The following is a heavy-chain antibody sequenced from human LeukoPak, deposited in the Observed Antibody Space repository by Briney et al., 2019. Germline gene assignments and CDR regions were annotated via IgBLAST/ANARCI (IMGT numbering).Heavy chain of an antibody. CDR2: INHSGST. CDR3: ARGNSLGSSWPMDV. V-gene: IGHV4-34*01. D-gene: IGHD6-13*01. J-gene: IGHJ6*03. CDR1: GGSFSGYY. Sequence: SETLSLTCAVYGGSFSGYYWSWIRQPPGKGLEWIGEINHSGSTNYNPSLKSRVTISVDTSKNQFSLKLSSVTAADTAVYYCARGNSLGSSWPMDVWGKGTTVIISS.